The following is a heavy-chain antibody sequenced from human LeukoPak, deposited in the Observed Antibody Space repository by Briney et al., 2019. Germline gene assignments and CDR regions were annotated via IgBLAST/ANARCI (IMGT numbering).Heavy chain of an antibody. D-gene: IGHD1-26*01. CDR1: GYSFTNYY. Sequence: ASVKVSCKASGYSFTNYYIHWVRQAPGQGLEWMGIVNPSGGSTTYAQEFQGRVTITADESTSTAYMELSSLRSEDTAVYYCARVRSVGATEYFQHWGQGTLVTVSS. CDR2: VNPSGGST. V-gene: IGHV1-46*01. CDR3: ARVRSVGATEYFQH. J-gene: IGHJ1*01.